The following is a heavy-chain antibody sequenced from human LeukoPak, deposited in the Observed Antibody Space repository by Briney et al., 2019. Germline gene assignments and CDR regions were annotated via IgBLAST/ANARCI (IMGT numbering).Heavy chain of an antibody. V-gene: IGHV4-31*03. CDR1: GGSISSGGHY. Sequence: SQTLSLTCTVSGGSISSGGHYWSWIRQHPGKGLEWIGYIYYSGSAYYNPSLKSRVTISVDTSKNQFSLKLSSVTAADTAVYYCARQGSGILWRGYGMDVWGKGTTVTVSS. J-gene: IGHJ6*04. CDR2: IYYSGSA. CDR3: ARQGSGILWRGYGMDV. D-gene: IGHD3-10*01.